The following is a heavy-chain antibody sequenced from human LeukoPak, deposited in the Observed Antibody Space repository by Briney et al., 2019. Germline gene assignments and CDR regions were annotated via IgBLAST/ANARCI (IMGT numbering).Heavy chain of an antibody. Sequence: SETLSLTCTVSNYSIRSGYYWGRIRQPPGKGLEWIGSGHHDGTTFYNPSLKSRVTISIDTSKNQFSLKLSSVTAADTAVYYCVRLLGYSSGWYRAGDWFDPWGQGTVVTVSS. D-gene: IGHD6-19*01. V-gene: IGHV4-38-2*02. CDR2: GHHDGTT. CDR1: NYSIRSGYY. CDR3: VRLLGYSSGWYRAGDWFDP. J-gene: IGHJ5*02.